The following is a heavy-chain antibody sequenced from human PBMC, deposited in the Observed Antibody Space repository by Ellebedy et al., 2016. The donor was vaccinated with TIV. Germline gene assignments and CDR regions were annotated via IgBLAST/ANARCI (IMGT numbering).Heavy chain of an antibody. J-gene: IGHJ4*02. D-gene: IGHD4-17*01. CDR1: GITVSNNY. CDR3: ARNIPVTILGY. Sequence: PGGSLRLSCAASGITVSNNYMSWVRQAPGKGLEWGSLIYSGGSTDYADSVKGRFSISRDNSKNTLYLQMNGLRAEDTAVYYCARNIPVTILGYWGQGTLVTVSS. CDR2: IYSGGST. V-gene: IGHV3-66*01.